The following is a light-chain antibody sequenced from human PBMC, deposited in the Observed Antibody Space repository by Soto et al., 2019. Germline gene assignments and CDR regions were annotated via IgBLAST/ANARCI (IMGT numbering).Light chain of an antibody. CDR1: QSVNSN. J-gene: IGKJ4*01. V-gene: IGKV3D-15*01. Sequence: VLKQSAASLSLKTGERATLSCRASQSVNSNLAWYQQKPGQAPSLLIFDASYRATDIPARFSGSGSGTEFTLTISSLQSEDFAVYYCQQYNNWPLTFGGGTKVDI. CDR2: DAS. CDR3: QQYNNWPLT.